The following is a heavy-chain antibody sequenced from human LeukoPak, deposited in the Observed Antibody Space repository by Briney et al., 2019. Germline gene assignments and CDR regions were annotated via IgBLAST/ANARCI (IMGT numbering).Heavy chain of an antibody. CDR3: AKDREVATINYYYYGMDV. CDR1: GFTFSSYA. V-gene: IGHV3-23*01. D-gene: IGHD5-24*01. CDR2: ISGSGGST. J-gene: IGHJ6*02. Sequence: PGGSLRLSCAASGFTFSSYAMSWVRQAPGKGLEWVSAISGSGGSTYYADSVKGRFTISRDNSKNTLYLQMNSLRAEDTAVYYCAKDREVATINYYYYGMDVWGQGTTVTVSS.